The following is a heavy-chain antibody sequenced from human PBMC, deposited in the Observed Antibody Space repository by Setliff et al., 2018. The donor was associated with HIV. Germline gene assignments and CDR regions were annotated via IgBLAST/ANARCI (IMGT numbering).Heavy chain of an antibody. D-gene: IGHD2-21*02. Sequence: SVKVSCKASGGSFSSYGLSWVRQAPGQGLEWMGGIMPIFGTANYAQKFQGRVTIIADASTNTVNMELSSLRSEDTAVYYCARELYGGNSRPFDYWGQGALVTVSS. V-gene: IGHV1-69*13. J-gene: IGHJ4*02. CDR3: ARELYGGNSRPFDY. CDR2: IMPIFGTA. CDR1: GGSFSSYG.